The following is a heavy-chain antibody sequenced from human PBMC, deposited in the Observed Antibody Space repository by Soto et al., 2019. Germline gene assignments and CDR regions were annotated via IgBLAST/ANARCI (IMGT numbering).Heavy chain of an antibody. D-gene: IGHD2-8*01. CDR1: GFTFSIYG. J-gene: IGHJ6*02. CDR2: IWYDGSNK. V-gene: IGHV3-33*01. CDR3: AGMYYVRETYYYGMDV. Sequence: PGGSLRLSCAASGFTFSIYGMQWVRHAPGKGLEWVAVIWYDGSNKYYADSVKGRFTISRDNSKNTLYLQMNSLRAEDTAVYYCAGMYYVRETYYYGMDVWGQGTTVTVSS.